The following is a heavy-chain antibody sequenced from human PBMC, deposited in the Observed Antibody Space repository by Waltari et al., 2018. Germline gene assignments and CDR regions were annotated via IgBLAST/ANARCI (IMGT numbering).Heavy chain of an antibody. CDR3: ARGWTHNAFHM. Sequence: EVQVVESGGGLVQPGGSLRLSCAASGFTFSSYEMNWVRQAPGKALEWVSYMSSGGTSIYYADSVKGRFTISSDNAKDSLYLQMNNLRAEDTAVYYCARGWTHNAFHMWGQGTMVTVSS. CDR1: GFTFSSYE. CDR2: MSSGGTSI. J-gene: IGHJ3*02. V-gene: IGHV3-48*03.